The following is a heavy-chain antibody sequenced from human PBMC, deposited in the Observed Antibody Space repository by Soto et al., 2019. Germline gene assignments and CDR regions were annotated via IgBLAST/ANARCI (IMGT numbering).Heavy chain of an antibody. CDR1: GLNFDDFA. Sequence: PGGSLRLSCVGTGLNFDDFAMHWVRQAPGKGLEWVSGITWNSRVLAYADSVKGRFTISRDNARNSLYLQMDSLRDADTALYYCAKGRYDFWSPYYFDSWGQGTLVTVSS. CDR3: AKGRYDFWSPYYFDS. D-gene: IGHD3-3*01. J-gene: IGHJ4*02. CDR2: ITWNSRVL. V-gene: IGHV3-9*01.